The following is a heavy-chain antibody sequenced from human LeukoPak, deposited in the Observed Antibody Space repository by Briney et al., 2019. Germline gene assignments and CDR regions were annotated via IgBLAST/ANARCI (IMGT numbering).Heavy chain of an antibody. D-gene: IGHD1-26*01. J-gene: IGHJ6*03. CDR1: GGSIRSGSYC. CDR2: IYTSGST. V-gene: IGHV4-61*02. CDR3: AGMVGADWGRYYYYMDV. Sequence: SETLYLTCTVSGGSIRSGSYCWSWIRQPAGKGLEWIGRIYTSGSTNYTPSLKSRDTIAVDTSNNQCSLKLSSVTAADTAVYYCAGMVGADWGRYYYYMDVWGKGTTVTVSS.